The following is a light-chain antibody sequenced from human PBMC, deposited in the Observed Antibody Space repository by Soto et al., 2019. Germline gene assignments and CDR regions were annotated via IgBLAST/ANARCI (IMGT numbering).Light chain of an antibody. Sequence: EIVLTQSPDTLSLSPGDRATLSCRASQSVGHMFLAWFQQKPGQAPRLLIFDAYRRATGIPDRFSGSGSGTNFALTISRLEPEDFALYYCQQRSAGVTFGQGTRLEIK. J-gene: IGKJ5*01. CDR1: QSVGHMF. V-gene: IGKV3D-20*02. CDR3: QQRSAGVT. CDR2: DAY.